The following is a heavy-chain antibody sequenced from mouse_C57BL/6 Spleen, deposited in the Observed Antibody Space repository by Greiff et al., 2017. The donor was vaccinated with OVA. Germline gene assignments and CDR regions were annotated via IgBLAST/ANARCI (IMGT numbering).Heavy chain of an antibody. Sequence: VQLQESGAELVKPGASVKISCKASGYAFSSYWMNWVKQRPGKGLEWIGQIYPGDGDTNYNGKFKGKATLTADKSSSTAYMQLSSLTSEDSAVYFCASYYSNLAWFAYWGQGTLVTVSA. D-gene: IGHD2-5*01. V-gene: IGHV1-80*01. CDR3: ASYYSNLAWFAY. CDR2: IYPGDGDT. J-gene: IGHJ3*01. CDR1: GYAFSSYW.